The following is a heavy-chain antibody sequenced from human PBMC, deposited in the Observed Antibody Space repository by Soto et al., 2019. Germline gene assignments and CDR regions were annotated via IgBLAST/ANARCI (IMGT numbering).Heavy chain of an antibody. V-gene: IGHV5-51*01. CDR2: VSPVDSNT. J-gene: IGHJ4*02. CDR1: GYSFTNYW. D-gene: IGHD4-17*01. Sequence: GESLKISCKASGYSFTNYWIGWVRQMPGKGLEWMGIVSPVDSNTRYSPSFQGQVTISVDRSIYTAYLQWSSLKASDTAMYYCARVHSDYGGGYWGQGTQVTVSS. CDR3: ARVHSDYGGGY.